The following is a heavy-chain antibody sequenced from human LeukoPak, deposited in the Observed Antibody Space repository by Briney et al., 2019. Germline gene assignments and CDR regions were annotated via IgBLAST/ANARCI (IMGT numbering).Heavy chain of an antibody. J-gene: IGHJ4*02. CDR1: GGSISSYY. D-gene: IGHD5-24*01. Sequence: SETLSLTCTVSGGSISSYYWSWIRQPPGKGLEWIGYIYYSGSTNYNPSLKSRVTISVDTSKNQFSLKLSSVTAADTAVYYCARAGSDGYSFDYWGQGTLVTVSS. CDR3: ARAGSDGYSFDY. CDR2: IYYSGST. V-gene: IGHV4-59*01.